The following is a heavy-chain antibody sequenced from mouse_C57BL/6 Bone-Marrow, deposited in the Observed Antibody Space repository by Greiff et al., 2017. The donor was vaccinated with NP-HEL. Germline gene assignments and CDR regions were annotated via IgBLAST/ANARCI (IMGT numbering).Heavy chain of an antibody. Sequence: QVQLQQSGPELVKPGASVKISCKASGYAFSSSWMNWVKQRPGKGLEWIGRIYPGDGDTNYNGKFKGKATLTADKSSSTAYMPLSSLTSEDSAVYFCARDYGSSSRAMDYWGQGTSVTVSS. J-gene: IGHJ4*01. CDR1: GYAFSSSW. CDR3: ARDYGSSSRAMDY. CDR2: IYPGDGDT. V-gene: IGHV1-82*01. D-gene: IGHD1-1*01.